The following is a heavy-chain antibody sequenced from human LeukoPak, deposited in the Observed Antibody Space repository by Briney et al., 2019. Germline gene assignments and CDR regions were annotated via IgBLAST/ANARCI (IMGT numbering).Heavy chain of an antibody. CDR1: GYIFTGYY. J-gene: IGHJ4*02. CDR3: ARGFISSPEYSSSSFGL. Sequence: ASVKVSCKASGYIFTGYYMHWVRQAPGQGLEWMGWMNPNSGGTNYAQRFQGRVTMTRDTSTSTAYMEVNSLRSDDTAVYFCARGFISSPEYSSSSFGLWGQGTLVTVST. CDR2: MNPNSGGT. D-gene: IGHD6-6*01. V-gene: IGHV1-2*02.